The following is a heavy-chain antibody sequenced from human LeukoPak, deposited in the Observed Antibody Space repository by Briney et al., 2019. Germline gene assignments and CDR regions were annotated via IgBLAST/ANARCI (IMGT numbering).Heavy chain of an antibody. V-gene: IGHV3-30-3*01. CDR2: ISYDGDSS. J-gene: IGHJ3*02. D-gene: IGHD3-3*01. Sequence: GRSLRLSCAASKPIFSTYTMHWVRQAPGKGLEWVATISYDGDSSFYADSVQGRFTISRDNSKNTLYLQMNSLRAEDTAVYYCAKGARLTIFGVVIKSAFDIWGQGTMVTVSS. CDR3: AKGARLTIFGVVIKSAFDI. CDR1: KPIFSTYT.